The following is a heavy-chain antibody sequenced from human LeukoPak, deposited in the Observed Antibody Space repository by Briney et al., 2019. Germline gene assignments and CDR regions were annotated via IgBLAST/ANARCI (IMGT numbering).Heavy chain of an antibody. CDR1: GFNFVNTW. Sequence: GGSLRLSCAASGFNFVNTWMHWVRQVPGKGLVWVARIKNDGSGLIYADSVEGRFTISRDNAKNSLYLQMNSLRAEDTAVYYCARDPYSGSYGDYYYYYMDLWGQGTTVTISS. D-gene: IGHD1-26*01. CDR3: ARDPYSGSYGDYYYYYMDL. J-gene: IGHJ6*03. CDR2: IKNDGSGL. V-gene: IGHV3-74*01.